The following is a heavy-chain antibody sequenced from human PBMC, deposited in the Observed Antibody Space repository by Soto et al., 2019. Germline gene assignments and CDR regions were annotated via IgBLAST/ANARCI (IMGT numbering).Heavy chain of an antibody. CDR2: ISYDGSNK. Sequence: GGSLRLSCAASGFTFSSYAMHWVRQAPGKGLEWVAVISYDGSNKYYADSVKGRFTISRDNSKNTLYLQMNSLRAEDTAVYYCAREVDIASYYFDYWGQGTLVTVSS. CDR1: GFTFSSYA. J-gene: IGHJ4*02. V-gene: IGHV3-30-3*01. CDR3: AREVDIASYYFDY. D-gene: IGHD5-12*01.